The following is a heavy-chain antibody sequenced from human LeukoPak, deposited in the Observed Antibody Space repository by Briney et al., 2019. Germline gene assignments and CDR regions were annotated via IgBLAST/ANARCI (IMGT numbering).Heavy chain of an antibody. CDR2: ISGSGGST. D-gene: IGHD2-21*02. CDR1: GFTFSSYA. CDR3: AKDIWNCGGDCYSYYFDY. Sequence: PGGSLRLSCAASGFTFSSYAMSWVRQAPGKGLDWVSAISGSGGSTYYADSVKGRFTISRDNSKNTLYLQMNSLRAEDTAVYYCAKDIWNCGGDCYSYYFDYWGQGTLVIVSS. J-gene: IGHJ4*02. V-gene: IGHV3-23*01.